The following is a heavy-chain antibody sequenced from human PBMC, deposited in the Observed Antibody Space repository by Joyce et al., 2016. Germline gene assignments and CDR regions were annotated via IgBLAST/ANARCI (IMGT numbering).Heavy chain of an antibody. D-gene: IGHD3-10*01. V-gene: IGHV3-49*04. CDR3: TRGGSGSSLDY. J-gene: IGHJ4*02. Sequence: EVQLAESGGGLVQPGRSLRLSCITSGFTFGDYAVTGVRQAPGKGLEWVGFIRGKTYGGTTEYAASVKGRFSISRDDSKSIAYLQMNSLKTEDTAVYYCTRGGSGSSLDYWGQGTLVTVSS. CDR2: IRGKTYGGTT. CDR1: GFTFGDYA.